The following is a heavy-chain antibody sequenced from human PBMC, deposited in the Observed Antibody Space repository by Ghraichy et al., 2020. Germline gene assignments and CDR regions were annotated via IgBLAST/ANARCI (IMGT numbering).Heavy chain of an antibody. V-gene: IGHV3-66*02. J-gene: IGHJ4*02. Sequence: ETLSLTCAASGFTVSGNYMSWVRQTPGKGLEWVSTFYSAARPYNADSVKGRFTISRDDSKNTLYLQMNSLKPEDTAVYYCARDVNFDYWGQGTLVTVSS. CDR1: GFTVSGNY. D-gene: IGHD3-10*02. CDR2: FYSAARP. CDR3: ARDVNFDY.